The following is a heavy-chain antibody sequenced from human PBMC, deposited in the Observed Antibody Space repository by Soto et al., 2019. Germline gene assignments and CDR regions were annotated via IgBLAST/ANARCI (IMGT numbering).Heavy chain of an antibody. CDR3: ARVPDR. CDR2: IYPTGST. V-gene: IGHV4-30-2*01. D-gene: IGHD2-2*01. CDR1: GGSISSGGYS. Sequence: QLQLQESGSGLVKPSQTLSLPCAVSGGSISSGGYSWSWIRQPPGKGLEWIGYIYPTGSTYYKPALESRVTISVARSKSLFSLKLSSVTAADTAVSYCARVPDRWGQGTLVTVSS. J-gene: IGHJ5*02.